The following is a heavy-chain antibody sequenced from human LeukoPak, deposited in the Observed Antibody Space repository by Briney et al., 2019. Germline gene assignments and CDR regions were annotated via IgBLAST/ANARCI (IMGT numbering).Heavy chain of an antibody. J-gene: IGHJ4*02. CDR3: AREQQLVPNDY. V-gene: IGHV3-30-3*01. D-gene: IGHD6-13*01. Sequence: GGSLRLSCAAAGFTFSSYAMHWVRQAPGKGLEWVAVISYDGSNKYYADSVKGRFTISRDNAKNSLYLQMNSLRAEDTAVYYCAREQQLVPNDYWGQGTLVTVSS. CDR1: GFTFSSYA. CDR2: ISYDGSNK.